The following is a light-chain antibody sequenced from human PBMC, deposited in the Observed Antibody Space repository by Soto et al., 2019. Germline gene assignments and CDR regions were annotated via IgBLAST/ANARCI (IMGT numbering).Light chain of an antibody. J-gene: IGKJ3*01. V-gene: IGKV4-1*01. CDR1: QSVLYSSNNKNH. CDR3: QQYYSPPVT. CDR2: WAS. Sequence: DIVMTQSPYSLAVSLGERATINCKSSQSVLYSSNNKNHLAWYQQKPGQPPKLLIYWASTRESGVPDRFSGSGSGTDFTLTISSLQAEDVAVYYCQQYYSPPVTFGPGTKVDIK.